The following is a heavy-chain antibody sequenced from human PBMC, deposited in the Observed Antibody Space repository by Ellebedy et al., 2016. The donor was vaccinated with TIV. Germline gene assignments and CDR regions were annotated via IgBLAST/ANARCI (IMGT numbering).Heavy chain of an antibody. CDR3: ASGEQWLAPAY. CDR1: GGTFSSYA. J-gene: IGHJ4*02. CDR2: IIPIFGTA. D-gene: IGHD6-19*01. V-gene: IGHV1-69*13. Sequence: AASVKVSCKASGGTFSSYAISWVRQAPGQGLEWMGGIIPIFGTANYAQKFQGRVMITADESTSTAYMELSSLRSEDTAVYYCASGEQWLAPAYWGQGTLVTVSS.